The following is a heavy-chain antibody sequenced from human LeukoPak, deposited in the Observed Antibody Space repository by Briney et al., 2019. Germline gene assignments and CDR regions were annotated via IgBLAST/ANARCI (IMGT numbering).Heavy chain of an antibody. V-gene: IGHV4-34*01. CDR1: GGSFSGYY. D-gene: IGHD2-2*01. Sequence: SETLSLTCAVYGGSFSGYYWSWIHQPPGKGLEWIGEINHSGSTNYNPSLKSRVTISVDTSKNQFSLKLSSVTAADTAVYYCARVGYCSSTSCFQGAFDIWGQGTMVTVSS. CDR2: INHSGST. CDR3: ARVGYCSSTSCFQGAFDI. J-gene: IGHJ3*02.